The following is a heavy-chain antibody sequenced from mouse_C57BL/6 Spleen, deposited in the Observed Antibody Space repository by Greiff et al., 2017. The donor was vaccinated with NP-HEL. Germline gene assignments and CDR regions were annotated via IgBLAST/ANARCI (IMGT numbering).Heavy chain of an antibody. CDR3: ARPPYYGNYDYWYFDV. J-gene: IGHJ1*03. Sequence: EVQLVESGGDLVKPGGSLKLSCAASGFTFSSYGMSWVRQTPDKRLEWVATISSGGSYTYYPDSVKGRFTISRDNAKNTLYLQMSSLKSEDTAMYYCARPPYYGNYDYWYFDVWGTGTTVTVSS. CDR2: ISSGGSYT. CDR1: GFTFSSYG. D-gene: IGHD2-10*01. V-gene: IGHV5-6*01.